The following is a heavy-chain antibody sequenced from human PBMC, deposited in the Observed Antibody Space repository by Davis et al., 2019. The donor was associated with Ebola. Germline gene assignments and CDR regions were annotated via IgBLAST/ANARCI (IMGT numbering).Heavy chain of an antibody. CDR2: MNPASGQI. CDR3: AREGREGNWNPLDY. J-gene: IGHJ4*02. CDR1: GYTFTSYD. Sequence: ASVKVSCKASGYTFTSYDINWVRQAAGQGPEWMGWMNPASGQIGYAQKFQGRVTITADKSTSTAYMELSSLRSEDTAVYYCAREGREGNWNPLDYWGQGTLVTVSS. V-gene: IGHV1-8*01. D-gene: IGHD1-1*01.